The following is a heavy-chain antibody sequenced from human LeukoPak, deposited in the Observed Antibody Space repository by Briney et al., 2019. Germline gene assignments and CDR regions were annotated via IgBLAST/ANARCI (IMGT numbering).Heavy chain of an antibody. D-gene: IGHD7-27*01. J-gene: IGHJ2*01. Sequence: SETLSLTCTVSGGSISSSSYYWGWIRQPPGKGLEWIGEIHYTGATNYKPSLKSRVTISGDPSKNQVSLRVSSVTAADTAAYYCARGVLGPYYFDLWGRGTWSLSPQ. CDR2: IHYTGAT. CDR1: GGSISSSSYY. CDR3: ARGVLGPYYFDL. V-gene: IGHV4-39*07.